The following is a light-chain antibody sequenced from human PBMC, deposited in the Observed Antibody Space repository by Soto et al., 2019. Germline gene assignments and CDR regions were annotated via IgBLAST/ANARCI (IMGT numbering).Light chain of an antibody. CDR3: QQFSSYPLT. CDR1: QSVSSY. V-gene: IGKV3-11*01. J-gene: IGKJ4*01. CDR2: DAS. Sequence: EICLTQSPAPLSLSPGERATLSCRASQSVSSYLAWYQQKPGQAPRLLIYDASNRATGIPARFSGGGSGTDFTLTISRLEPEDFAVYYCQQFSSYPLTFGGGTKVDIK.